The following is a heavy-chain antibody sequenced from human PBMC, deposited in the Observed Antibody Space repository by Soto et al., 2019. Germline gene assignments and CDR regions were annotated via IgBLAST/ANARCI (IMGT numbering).Heavy chain of an antibody. V-gene: IGHV4-31*03. CDR2: IYSSGTT. D-gene: IGHD4-17*01. J-gene: IGHJ5*02. CDR1: GGSISSVTYY. Sequence: SETLSLTCTVSGGSISSVTYYWSWIRQHPEKGLEWIGYIYSSGTTYYNPSLESRVTISVDTSKNQFSLNLTSVTAADTAVYYCARCYEYGDGNWFDPWGQGTLVTVSS. CDR3: ARCYEYGDGNWFDP.